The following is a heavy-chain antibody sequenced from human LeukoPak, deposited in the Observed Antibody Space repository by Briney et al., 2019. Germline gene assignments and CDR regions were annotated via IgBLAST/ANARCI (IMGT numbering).Heavy chain of an antibody. CDR2: IIPIFGTA. D-gene: IGHD2-2*01. CDR1: GGTFSSYA. J-gene: IGHJ4*02. V-gene: IGHV1-69*13. CDR3: ARARYCSSTSCPGGFDY. Sequence: SVKVSCKASGGTFSSYAISWVRRAPGQGLEWMGGIIPIFGTANYAQKFQGRVTITADESTSTAYMELSSLRSEDTAVYYCARARYCSSTSCPGGFDYWGQGTLVTVSS.